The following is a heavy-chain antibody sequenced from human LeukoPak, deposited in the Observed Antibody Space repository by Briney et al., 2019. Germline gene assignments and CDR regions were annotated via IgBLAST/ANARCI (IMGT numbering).Heavy chain of an antibody. CDR3: ARGGGNFPLDY. Sequence: PSETLSLTCTVSGGSISSYYWSWIRQPPGKGLEWVGYINYSGSTNYNPSLKSRVTISVDTSRDQFSLKLSSVTAADTAVYYCARGGGNFPLDYWGQGTLVTVSS. D-gene: IGHD4-23*01. V-gene: IGHV4-59*01. CDR1: GGSISSYY. J-gene: IGHJ4*02. CDR2: INYSGST.